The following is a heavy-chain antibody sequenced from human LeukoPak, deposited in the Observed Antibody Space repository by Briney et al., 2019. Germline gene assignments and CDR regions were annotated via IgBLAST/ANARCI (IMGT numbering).Heavy chain of an antibody. CDR1: GFTFSNHY. Sequence: GGSLRLSCAASGFTFSNHYMHWVRQAPGKGLVSVSRIDPNGRYTSYADSVKGRFTISRDNAKNTLYLQMNTLGAEDTALYYCVRGSTDWNGMDVWGQGTTVTVPS. CDR2: IDPNGRYT. D-gene: IGHD6-19*01. V-gene: IGHV3-74*01. CDR3: VRGSTDWNGMDV. J-gene: IGHJ6*02.